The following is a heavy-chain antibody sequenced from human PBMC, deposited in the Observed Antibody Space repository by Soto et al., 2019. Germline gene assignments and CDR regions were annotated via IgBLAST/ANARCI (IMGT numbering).Heavy chain of an antibody. Sequence: PSQTLPLTCAISGESVSSNSAAWNWIRQSPSRGLEWLGRTYYRSKWYNDYAVSVKSRITINPDTSKNQFSLQLNSVTPEDTAVYYCARDHELLGGSSSWGNYYYYGMDVWGQGTTVTVSS. D-gene: IGHD6-13*01. V-gene: IGHV6-1*01. CDR3: ARDHELLGGSSSWGNYYYYGMDV. CDR1: GESVSSNSAA. J-gene: IGHJ6*02. CDR2: TYYRSKWYN.